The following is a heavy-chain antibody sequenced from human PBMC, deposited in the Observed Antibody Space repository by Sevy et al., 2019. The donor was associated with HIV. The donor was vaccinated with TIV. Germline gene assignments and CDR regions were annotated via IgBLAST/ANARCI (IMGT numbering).Heavy chain of an antibody. J-gene: IGHJ5*02. V-gene: IGHV4-59*01. Sequence: SETLSLTCTVSGGSISSYYWSWIRQPPGKGLEWIGYFYYSGSTNYNPSLKSRVTISVDTSKNQFSLKLSSVTAADTAVYYCARSSIPAAPSGWFDPWGQGTLVTVSS. CDR2: FYYSGST. CDR1: GGSISSYY. CDR3: ARSSIPAAPSGWFDP. D-gene: IGHD2-2*01.